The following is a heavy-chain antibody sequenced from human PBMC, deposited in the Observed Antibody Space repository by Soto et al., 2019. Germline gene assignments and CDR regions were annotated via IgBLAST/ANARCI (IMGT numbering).Heavy chain of an antibody. CDR2: IDWDDDK. CDR3: ARTFLGTAIATYYFYY. Sequence: SGPTLENPTQTLTLTCTFSGFSLSTSGMCVSWIRQPPGKALEWLVRIDWDDDKYYSTSLKTRLTISKDTSKNQVVLTMTNMDPVDTATYYCARTFLGTAIATYYFYYWGRRALVTISA. CDR1: GFSLSTSGMC. D-gene: IGHD2-21*02. J-gene: IGHJ4*02. V-gene: IGHV2-70*11.